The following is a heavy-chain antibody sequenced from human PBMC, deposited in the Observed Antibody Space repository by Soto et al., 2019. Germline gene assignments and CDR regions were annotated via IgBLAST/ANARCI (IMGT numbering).Heavy chain of an antibody. Sequence: QVQLVESGEGVVQPGRSLRLSCVASGYMFSRYGMHWVRQAPGKGLEWVAVISNDGSQTTYGDSVKGRFTISRDNSKNTVYLQMNSLTTEDTAVYYCANGFCGTNCYYFPNWGQRTLVTVST. J-gene: IGHJ4*02. CDR2: ISNDGSQT. V-gene: IGHV3-30*18. D-gene: IGHD2-21*02. CDR3: ANGFCGTNCYYFPN. CDR1: GYMFSRYG.